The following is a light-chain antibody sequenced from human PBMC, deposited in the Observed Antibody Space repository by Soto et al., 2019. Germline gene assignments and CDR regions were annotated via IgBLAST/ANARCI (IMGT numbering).Light chain of an antibody. CDR1: ASDIGYYNF. V-gene: IGLV2-14*03. CDR3: ASYTGTDTPWV. CDR2: DVS. J-gene: IGLJ3*02. Sequence: QSALTQPASVSGSLGQSITISCTGAASDIGYYNFVSWYQQHPATAPQLIIYDVSHRPSGISFRFSGSKSGNTASLTISGLRAEDEAAYYCASYTGTDTPWVFGGGTKLTVL.